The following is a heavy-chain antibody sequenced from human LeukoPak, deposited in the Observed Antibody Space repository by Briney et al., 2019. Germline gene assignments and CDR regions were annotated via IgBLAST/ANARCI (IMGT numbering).Heavy chain of an antibody. CDR2: INHSGST. V-gene: IGHV4-34*01. CDR3: ARGEAVTTGVDY. D-gene: IGHD4-11*01. J-gene: IGHJ4*02. CDR1: GGSFSGYY. Sequence: SETQSLTCAVYGGSFSGYYWSWIRQPPGKGLEWIGEINHSGSTNYNPSLKSRVTISVDTSKNQFSLKLSSVTAADTAVYYCARGEAVTTGVDYWGQGTLVTVSS.